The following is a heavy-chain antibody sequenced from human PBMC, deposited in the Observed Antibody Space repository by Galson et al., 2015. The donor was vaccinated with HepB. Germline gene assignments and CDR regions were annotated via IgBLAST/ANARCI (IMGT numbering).Heavy chain of an antibody. CDR2: VSAYNGNP. V-gene: IGHV1-18*01. CDR1: GCTFTTYG. D-gene: IGHD3/OR15-3a*01. CDR3: ARELDWLEDY. Sequence: SENVSCKASGCTFTTYGIIGVRQAPGQGLEWMGWVSAYNGNPNYAQKLQGRVTMTTDTSTSTAYMELRSLRCDDPAVYYFARELDWLEDYWGQGTLVTVSS. J-gene: IGHJ4*02.